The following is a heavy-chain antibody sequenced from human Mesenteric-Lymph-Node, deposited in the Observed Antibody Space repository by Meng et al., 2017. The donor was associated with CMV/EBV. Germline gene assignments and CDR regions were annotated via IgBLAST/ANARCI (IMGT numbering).Heavy chain of an antibody. V-gene: IGHV1-18*01. D-gene: IGHD1-26*01. CDR2: IGTYNGNT. J-gene: IGHJ6*02. CDR1: GYTFTDHG. Sequence: ASVKVSCKTSGYTFTDHGFSWVRQAPGQGLEWMGWIGTYNGNTNYAQKLQGRVTMTTDTSTSTAYMELRSLRSDDTAVYYCARDLSQQWELLSYYYGMDVWGQGTTVTVSS. CDR3: ARDLSQQWELLSYYYGMDV.